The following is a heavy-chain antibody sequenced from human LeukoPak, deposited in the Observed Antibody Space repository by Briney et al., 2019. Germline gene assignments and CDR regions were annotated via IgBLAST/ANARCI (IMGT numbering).Heavy chain of an antibody. CDR3: ARGDALVREVPEYYYDY. D-gene: IGHD3-10*01. J-gene: IGHJ4*02. Sequence: VASGKVSCKASGFTFTNYFLHWVRHTPGQGLEWMAYINSNTGATTYAQKFLGRVTLTTDTSISTTYMDLSRLTSGDTAVYYCARGDALVREVPEYYYDYWGQGTLVAVSS. V-gene: IGHV1-2*02. CDR1: GFTFTNYF. CDR2: INSNTGAT.